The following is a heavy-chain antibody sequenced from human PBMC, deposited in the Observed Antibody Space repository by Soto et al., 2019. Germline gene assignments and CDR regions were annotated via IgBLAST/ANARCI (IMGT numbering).Heavy chain of an antibody. J-gene: IGHJ1*01. D-gene: IGHD4-17*01. CDR3: ARPDYGGKYFQH. V-gene: IGHV4-39*01. CDR1: GGSISSSSYY. Sequence: QLQLQESGPGLVKPSETLSLTCTVSGGSISSSSYYWGWIRQPPGKGLEWIGSIYYSGSTYYNPSLKSRVTISVDTSKNQFSLKLSSVTAADTAVYYCARPDYGGKYFQHWGQGTLVTVSS. CDR2: IYYSGST.